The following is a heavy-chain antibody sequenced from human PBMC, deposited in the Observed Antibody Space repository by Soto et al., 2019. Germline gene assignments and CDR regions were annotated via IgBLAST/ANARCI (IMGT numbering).Heavy chain of an antibody. CDR1: GFTFSSYA. J-gene: IGHJ6*02. CDR3: AKDLARSCTTTSCFGMDV. D-gene: IGHD2-2*01. V-gene: IGHV3-23*01. Sequence: PGGSLRLSCAASGFTFSSYAMSWVRQAPGKGLEWVSAISGSGGSTYYADSVKGRFTISRDNSKNTLYLQMNSLRAEDTAVYYCAKDLARSCTTTSCFGMDVWGPGTTVTVSS. CDR2: ISGSGGST.